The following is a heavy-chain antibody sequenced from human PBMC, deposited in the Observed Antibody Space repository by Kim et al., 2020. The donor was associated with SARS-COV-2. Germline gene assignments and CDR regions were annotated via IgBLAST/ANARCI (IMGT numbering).Heavy chain of an antibody. CDR1: GYRFTVYY. Sequence: ASVKDSCKASGYRFTVYYIHWVRQAPGQGLEWMGRINPYSGVTDYAQKCQGRDTMTRDTSNSTAYLDLTRLRSDDTAVHCCILPDVTAWGQGTPVT. CDR3: ILPDVTA. V-gene: IGHV1-2*06. CDR2: INPYSGVT. J-gene: IGHJ5*02.